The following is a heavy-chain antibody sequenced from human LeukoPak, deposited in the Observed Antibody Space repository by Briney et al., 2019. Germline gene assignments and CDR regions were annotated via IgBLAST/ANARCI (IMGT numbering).Heavy chain of an antibody. CDR1: GGSISSGGYY. Sequence: PSETLSLTCTVSGGSISSGGYYWSWIRQHPGKGLEWIGHIYYSGSTYYNPSLKSRVTISVDTSKNQFSLKLSSVTVADTAVYYCGRVRFCGSPSCYPTRFDPWGQETLVTVP. J-gene: IGHJ5*02. V-gene: IGHV4-31*03. CDR2: IYYSGST. CDR3: GRVRFCGSPSCYPTRFDP. D-gene: IGHD2-2*01.